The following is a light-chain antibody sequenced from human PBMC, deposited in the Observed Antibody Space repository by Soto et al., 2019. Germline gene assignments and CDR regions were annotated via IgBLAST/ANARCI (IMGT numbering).Light chain of an antibody. Sequence: QSVLTQPPSVSGAPGQRVTISCTGSSSNIGAGYEAPWYQQVPGTAPKLLIYENNNRPSGVPDRFSGSKSGTSASLAITGLQAEDEADYYCQSYDSSLSGYVFGTGTKLTVL. CDR2: ENN. CDR3: QSYDSSLSGYV. J-gene: IGLJ1*01. V-gene: IGLV1-40*01. CDR1: SSNIGAGYE.